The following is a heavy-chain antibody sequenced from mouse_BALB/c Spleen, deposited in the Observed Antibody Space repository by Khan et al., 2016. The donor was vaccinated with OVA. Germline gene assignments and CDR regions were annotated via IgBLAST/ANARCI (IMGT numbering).Heavy chain of an antibody. CDR2: ISSLAYSI. V-gene: IGHV5-15*02. J-gene: IGHJ3*01. CDR1: GFTFIDYG. Sequence: EVELVASGVGLVQPGGSRKLSCAASGFTFIDYGMAWVRQTPGKGPEWIAFISSLAYSIYYADTVTVRFTISRENAKNHLYLELSSLRSDDTAMCYCARGGFAYWGQGTLVTVSA. CDR3: ARGGFAY.